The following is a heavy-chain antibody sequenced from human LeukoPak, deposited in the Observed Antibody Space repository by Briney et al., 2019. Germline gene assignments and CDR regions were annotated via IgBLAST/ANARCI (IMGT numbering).Heavy chain of an antibody. V-gene: IGHV4-59*01. CDR1: GGSISSYY. D-gene: IGHD3-3*01. J-gene: IGHJ6*03. Sequence: SETLSLTCTVSGGSISSYYWSWIRQPPGKGLEWIGYIYYSGSTNYNPSLKSRVTISVDTSKKQFSLKLSSVTAADTAVYYCARVWSGYESPYYYYYMDVWGKGTTVTVSS. CDR3: ARVWSGYESPYYYYYMDV. CDR2: IYYSGST.